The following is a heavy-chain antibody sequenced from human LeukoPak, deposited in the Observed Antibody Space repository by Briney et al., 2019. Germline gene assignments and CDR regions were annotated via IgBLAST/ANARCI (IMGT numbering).Heavy chain of an antibody. CDR1: GGTFSSYA. J-gene: IGHJ4*02. CDR2: IIPIFGTA. V-gene: IGHV1-69*13. Sequence: VASVKVSCKASGGTFSSYAISWVRQAPGQGLEWMGGIIPIFGTANYAQKFQGRVTITADESTSTAYMELSSLRSEDTAVYYCTTTPTKYYDFWSAYNDYWGQGTLVTVSS. CDR3: TTTPTKYYDFWSAYNDY. D-gene: IGHD3-3*01.